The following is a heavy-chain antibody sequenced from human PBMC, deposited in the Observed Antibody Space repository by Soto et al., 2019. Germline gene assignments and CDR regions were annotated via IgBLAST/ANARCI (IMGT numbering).Heavy chain of an antibody. CDR1: GGTFSSYA. CDR3: ARALILTGYYYYCMIV. Sequence: QVQLVQSGAEVKKPGSSVNVSCKASGGTFSSYAISWVRQAPGQGLEWMGGIIPIFGTANYAHKFQGRVTITADESTSTAYMALSSLTLADRTVYYCARALILTGYYYYCMIVWGHGTTVVVS. D-gene: IGHD3-9*01. CDR2: IIPIFGTA. V-gene: IGHV1-69*01. J-gene: IGHJ6*02.